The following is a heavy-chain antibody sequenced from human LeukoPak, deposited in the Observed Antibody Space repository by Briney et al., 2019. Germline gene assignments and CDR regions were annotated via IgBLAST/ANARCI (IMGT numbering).Heavy chain of an antibody. J-gene: IGHJ6*02. D-gene: IGHD4-23*01. CDR2: IYYSGST. CDR3: ARAPTTVVRLGYYYGMDV. V-gene: IGHV4-59*01. Sequence: PSETLSLTCTVSGGSISSYYWSWIRQPPGKGLEWIGYIYYSGSTNYNPSLKSRVTISVDTSKNQFSLKLSSVTAADTAVYYCARAPTTVVRLGYYYGMDVWGQGTTVTVPS. CDR1: GGSISSYY.